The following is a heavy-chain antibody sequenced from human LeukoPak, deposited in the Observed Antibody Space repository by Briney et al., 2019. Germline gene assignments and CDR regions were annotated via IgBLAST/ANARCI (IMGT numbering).Heavy chain of an antibody. CDR3: ARGSREMATIFDY. Sequence: PSETLSLTCNVSGGSISGYSWSWIRQPAGKGLEWIGHIFASGSTNYNPSLRSRLTMSVDTSKNQFPLKLTSVTAADTAVYYCARGSREMATIFDYWGQGTLVTVSS. D-gene: IGHD5-24*01. J-gene: IGHJ4*02. CDR1: GGSISGYS. V-gene: IGHV4-4*07. CDR2: IFASGST.